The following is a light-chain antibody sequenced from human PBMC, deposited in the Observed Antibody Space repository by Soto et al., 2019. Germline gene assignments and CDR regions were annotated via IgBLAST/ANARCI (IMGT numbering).Light chain of an antibody. J-gene: IGLJ1*01. CDR3: QSYDSRLSSYV. CDR1: SSNIGAGYD. Sequence: QLVLTQPPSVSGAPGQRVTISCTGSSSNIGAGYDVHWYQQLPGTAPKLLIYGNSNRPSGVPDRFSGSKSGTSASLAITGLQAEDEADYYCQSYDSRLSSYVFGPGTKLTVL. V-gene: IGLV1-40*01. CDR2: GNS.